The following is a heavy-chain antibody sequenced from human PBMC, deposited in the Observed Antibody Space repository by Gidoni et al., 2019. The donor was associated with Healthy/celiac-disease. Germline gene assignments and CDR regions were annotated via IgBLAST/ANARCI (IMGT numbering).Heavy chain of an antibody. D-gene: IGHD1-20*01. J-gene: IGHJ6*03. CDR1: GYSFTSSW. CDR3: ARHVRYNWNHWENYYMDV. V-gene: IGHV5-10-1*03. Sequence: EVQLVQSGAEVKKPGESLRISCKGSGYSFTSSWLSWVRQMPGKGLEWMGRIDPSDSYTNYSPSFQGHVTISADKSISTAYLQWSSLKASDTAMYYCARHVRYNWNHWENYYMDVWGKGTTVTVSS. CDR2: IDPSDSYT.